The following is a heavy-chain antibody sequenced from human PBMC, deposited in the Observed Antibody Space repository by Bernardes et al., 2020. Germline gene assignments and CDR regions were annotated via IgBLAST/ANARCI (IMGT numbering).Heavy chain of an antibody. CDR3: AKVVRQWLVGDAFDI. D-gene: IGHD6-19*01. Sequence: GGSLRLSCAASGFTFSSYAMSWVRQAPGKGLEWVSSISGSGGSTYYADSVKGRFTISRDNSKNTLYLQMNSLRAEDTAVYYCAKVVRQWLVGDAFDIWGQGTMVTVSS. CDR1: GFTFSSYA. J-gene: IGHJ3*02. V-gene: IGHV3-23*01. CDR2: ISGSGGST.